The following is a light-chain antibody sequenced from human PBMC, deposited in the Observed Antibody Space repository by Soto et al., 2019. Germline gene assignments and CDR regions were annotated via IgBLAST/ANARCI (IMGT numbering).Light chain of an antibody. CDR2: EVN. J-gene: IGLJ3*02. CDR3: SSYTSIAGV. CDR1: RSDVGGYNF. Sequence: QSVLTQPASVSGSPGQSITISCTGTRSDVGGYNFVSWYQQHPGKAPKLMIFEVNNRPSGVSNRFSGSQSGNTASLTISGLQAEDEADYYCSSYTSIAGVFGGGTKVTVL. V-gene: IGLV2-14*01.